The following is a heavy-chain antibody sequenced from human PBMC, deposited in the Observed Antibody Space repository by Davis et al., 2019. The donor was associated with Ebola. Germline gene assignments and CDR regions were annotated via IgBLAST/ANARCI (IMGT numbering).Heavy chain of an antibody. Sequence: GESLKISCAASGFTFSDYYMSWIRQAPGKGLEWVSYISSRGSTIYYADSVKGRFTISRDNAKNSLYLQMNSLRAEDTAVYYCAGEDSGYDLGVDIWGQGTMVTVSS. CDR2: ISSRGSTI. CDR3: AGEDSGYDLGVDI. V-gene: IGHV3-11*01. J-gene: IGHJ3*02. CDR1: GFTFSDYY. D-gene: IGHD5-12*01.